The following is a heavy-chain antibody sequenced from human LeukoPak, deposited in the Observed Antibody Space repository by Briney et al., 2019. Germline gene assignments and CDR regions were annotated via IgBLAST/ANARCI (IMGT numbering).Heavy chain of an antibody. V-gene: IGHV1-24*01. CDR1: GYTLTELS. D-gene: IGHD3-10*01. Sequence: ASVKVSCKVSGYTLTELSMHWVRQAPGKGLEWMGGFDPEYGETIYAQKFQGRVTMNEDTSTDTAYMELSSLRSEDTAVYYCATWRFGELYGMDVWGQGTTVTVSS. CDR2: FDPEYGET. J-gene: IGHJ6*02. CDR3: ATWRFGELYGMDV.